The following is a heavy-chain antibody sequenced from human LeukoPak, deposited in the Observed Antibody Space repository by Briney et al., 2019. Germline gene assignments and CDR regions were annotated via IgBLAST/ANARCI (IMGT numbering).Heavy chain of an antibody. CDR3: ATYYGDDSNWFDP. J-gene: IGHJ5*02. D-gene: IGHD4-17*01. Sequence: SETLSLTCAVYGGSFSGYYWSWIRQPPGKGLEWIGEINHSGSTNYNPSLKSRVTISVNTSKNQFSLKLSSVTAADTAVYYCATYYGDDSNWFDPWGQGTLVTISS. CDR1: GGSFSGYY. CDR2: INHSGST. V-gene: IGHV4-34*01.